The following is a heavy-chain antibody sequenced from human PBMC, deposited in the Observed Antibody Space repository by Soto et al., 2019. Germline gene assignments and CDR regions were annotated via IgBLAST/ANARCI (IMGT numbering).Heavy chain of an antibody. J-gene: IGHJ4*02. CDR1: GFSRSNPGIC. D-gene: IGHD5-18*01. V-gene: IGHV2-70*20. Sequence: SGPTLVNPTQPLKLTCTFSGFSRSNPGICVRWVRQPPGKAMERIALIEWDDDKYYSTSLKTRLTISKDTSKNQVVLTMTNVEPVDTATYFCSRAVGGFTYGYPDYWGQGTLVTVSS. CDR2: IEWDDDK. CDR3: SRAVGGFTYGYPDY.